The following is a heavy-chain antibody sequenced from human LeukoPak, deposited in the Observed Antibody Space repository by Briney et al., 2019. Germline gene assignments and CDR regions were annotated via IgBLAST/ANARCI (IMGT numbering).Heavy chain of an antibody. Sequence: ASVKVSCKASGYIFTDYYLHWVRQAPGQGLEWMGWINPNSGGTNYAQKFQGRVTMTRDTSISTAYMELSRLRSDDTAVYYCARGLLVATIREYYFDYWGQGTLVTVSS. CDR3: ARGLLVATIREYYFDY. D-gene: IGHD5-12*01. CDR1: GYIFTDYY. CDR2: INPNSGGT. J-gene: IGHJ4*02. V-gene: IGHV1-2*02.